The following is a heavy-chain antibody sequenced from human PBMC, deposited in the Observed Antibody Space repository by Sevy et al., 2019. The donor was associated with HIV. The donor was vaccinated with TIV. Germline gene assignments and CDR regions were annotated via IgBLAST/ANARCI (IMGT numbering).Heavy chain of an antibody. CDR1: GFTFSRHS. CDR3: ARARGEQQLIDYFDF. V-gene: IGHV3-21*01. Sequence: GGSLRLSCAASGFTFSRHSMNWVRQAPGKGLEWVASICTSSSYIYYGDSVKGRFTISRDNARNSLYLQMNSLRAEDTAVYYCARARGEQQLIDYFDFWGQGTLVTVSS. D-gene: IGHD6-13*01. CDR2: ICTSSSYI. J-gene: IGHJ4*02.